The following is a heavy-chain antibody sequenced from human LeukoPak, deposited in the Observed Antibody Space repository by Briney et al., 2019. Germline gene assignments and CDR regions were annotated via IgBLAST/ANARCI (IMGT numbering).Heavy chain of an antibody. CDR3: ARDQSSGYPHDAFEI. CDR2: ISSSSSYI. V-gene: IGHV3-21*01. D-gene: IGHD3-22*01. Sequence: PGGSLRLSCAASGFPFSSYSMNWVRQAPGKGLEWVSSISSSSSYIYYADSVKGRFTISRDNAKNSLYLQMNSLRAEDTAVYYCARDQSSGYPHDAFEIWGQGTMVTVSS. J-gene: IGHJ3*02. CDR1: GFPFSSYS.